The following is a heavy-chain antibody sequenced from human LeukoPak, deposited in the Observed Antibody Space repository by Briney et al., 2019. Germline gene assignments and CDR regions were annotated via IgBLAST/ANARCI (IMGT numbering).Heavy chain of an antibody. D-gene: IGHD3-3*01. V-gene: IGHV1-8*03. CDR2: MNPNSGNT. CDR1: EGTFSSYA. CDR3: ARGYYDFWSGPSRTILDY. Sequence: ASVKVSCKASEGTFSSYAINWVRQATGQGLEWMGWMNPNSGNTGYAQKFQGRVTITRNTSISTAYMELSSLRSEDTAVYYCARGYYDFWSGPSRTILDYWGQGTLVTVSS. J-gene: IGHJ4*02.